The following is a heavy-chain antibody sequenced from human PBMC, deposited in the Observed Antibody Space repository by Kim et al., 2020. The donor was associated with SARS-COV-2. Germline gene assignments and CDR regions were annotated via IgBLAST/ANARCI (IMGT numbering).Heavy chain of an antibody. CDR2: INHSGST. CDR3: AGGMGHGYGS. CDR1: GGSFSGYY. Sequence: SETLSLTCAVYGGSFSGYYWSWIRQPPGKGLEWIGEINHSGSTNYNPSLKSRVTISVDTSKNQFSLKLSSVTAAATAVYFCAGGMGHGYGSWGQGTLVNVSS. D-gene: IGHD5-18*01. V-gene: IGHV4-34*01. J-gene: IGHJ4*02.